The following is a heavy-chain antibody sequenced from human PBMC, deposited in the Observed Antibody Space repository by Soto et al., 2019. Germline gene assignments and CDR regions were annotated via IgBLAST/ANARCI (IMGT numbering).Heavy chain of an antibody. CDR1: GFTFSDYY. V-gene: IGHV3-11*01. Sequence: GGSLRLSCAASGFTFSDYYMTWIRQAPGKGLEWVSYISSSANTIYYADSVKGRFTISRDNAKNSLYLQMNSLRAEDTAVYYCARVIGYYGSGSSYVDYWGQGTLVTVSS. CDR3: ARVIGYYGSGSSYVDY. J-gene: IGHJ4*02. CDR2: ISSSANTI. D-gene: IGHD3-10*01.